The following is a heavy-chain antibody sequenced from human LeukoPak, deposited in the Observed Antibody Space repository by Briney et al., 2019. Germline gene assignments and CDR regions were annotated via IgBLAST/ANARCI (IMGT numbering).Heavy chain of an antibody. CDR2: TYYRSKWYN. D-gene: IGHD6-13*01. Sequence: SQTLSLTCAISGDSVSSKSAAWDWIRQSPSRGLEYLGRTYYRSKWYNDYAVSVKRRITINPDTSKNQFSLQLNSVTAADTAVYYCARGEDSSSWSAPLDYGGQGTLVTVSS. V-gene: IGHV6-1*01. J-gene: IGHJ4*02. CDR1: GDSVSSKSAA. CDR3: ARGEDSSSWSAPLDY.